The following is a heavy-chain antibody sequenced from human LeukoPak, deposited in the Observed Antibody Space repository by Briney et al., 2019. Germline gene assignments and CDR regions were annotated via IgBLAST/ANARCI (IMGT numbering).Heavy chain of an antibody. J-gene: IGHJ4*02. CDR1: GFTFSSYA. Sequence: GGSLRLSCAASGFTFSSYAMHWVRQAPGKGLEWVTVISYDGSNKYYADSVKGRFTISRDNSKNTLYLQMNSLRAEDTAVYYCARDGRSGSNYGRVDYWGQGTLVTVSS. D-gene: IGHD1-26*01. CDR3: ARDGRSGSNYGRVDY. V-gene: IGHV3-30*04. CDR2: ISYDGSNK.